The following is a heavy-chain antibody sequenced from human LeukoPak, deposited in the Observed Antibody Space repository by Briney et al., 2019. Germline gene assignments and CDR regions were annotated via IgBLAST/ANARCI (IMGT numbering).Heavy chain of an antibody. Sequence: SETLSLTCAVYGGSFSGYYWSWIRQPPGKGLEWIGEINHSGSTNYNPSLKSRVTISTDTSKNQFSLKLSSVTAADTAVYYCAREMGFIQLWSYFDYWGQGTLVTVSS. D-gene: IGHD5-18*01. V-gene: IGHV4-34*01. CDR1: GGSFSGYY. CDR2: INHSGST. J-gene: IGHJ4*02. CDR3: AREMGFIQLWSYFDY.